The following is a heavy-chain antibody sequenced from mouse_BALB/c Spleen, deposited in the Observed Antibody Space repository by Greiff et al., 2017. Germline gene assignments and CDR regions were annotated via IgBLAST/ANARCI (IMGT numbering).Heavy chain of an antibody. CDR1: GYTFTSYW. Sequence: QVQLKESGAELARPGASVKLSCKASGYTFTSYWMQWVKQRPGQGLEWIGAIYTGDGDTRYTQKFKGKATLTADKSSSTAYMQLSSLASEDSAVYYCARGTTVVATDWYFDVWGAGTTVTVSS. D-gene: IGHD1-1*01. V-gene: IGHV1-87*01. J-gene: IGHJ1*01. CDR3: ARGTTVVATDWYFDV. CDR2: IYTGDGDT.